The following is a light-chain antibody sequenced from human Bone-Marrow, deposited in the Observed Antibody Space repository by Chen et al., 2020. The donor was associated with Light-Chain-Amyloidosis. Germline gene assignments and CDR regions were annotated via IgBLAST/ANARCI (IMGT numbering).Light chain of an antibody. J-gene: IGLJ2*01. V-gene: IGLV2-14*03. CDR1: SDDMGDYNY. CDR3: SSYTPGNSLV. CDR2: DVA. Sequence: QSALTQPASVSGSPGQSLTIPCAGTSDDMGDYNYVYWYQQHPGKVPKLLIYDVATRPSGVSARFSGSKSGSTASLTISGLRAEDEAHYYCSSYTPGNSLVFGGGTKVTVL.